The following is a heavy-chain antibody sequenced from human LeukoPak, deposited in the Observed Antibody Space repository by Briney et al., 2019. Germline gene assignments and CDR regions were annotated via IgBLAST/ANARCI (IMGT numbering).Heavy chain of an antibody. CDR2: IIPIFGTA. D-gene: IGHD6-19*01. Sequence: SVKVSCKASGGTFSSYAISWVRQAPGQGLEWMGGIIPIFGTANYAQKFQGRVTMTTDTSTSTAYMELRSLRSDDTAVYYCAREGTVAGTPRDYYYYYMDVWGKGTTVTVSS. CDR3: AREGTVAGTPRDYYYYYMDV. J-gene: IGHJ6*03. CDR1: GGTFSSYA. V-gene: IGHV1-69*05.